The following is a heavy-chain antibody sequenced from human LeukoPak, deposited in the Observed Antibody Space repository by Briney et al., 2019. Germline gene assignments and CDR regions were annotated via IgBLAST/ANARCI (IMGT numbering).Heavy chain of an antibody. CDR2: IWDDGSNP. D-gene: IGHD3-10*01. CDR3: ARFVGSDYTGSFDL. CDR1: GVSFSSYG. V-gene: IGHV3-33*01. Sequence: SLRLSCAGAGVSFSSYGMHWVRQAPGKGLEWLGYIWDDGSNPDYVDPVKGRFTISRDNSKNTVYLQMNSLRAEDTAVYHCARFVGSDYTGSFDLWGQGTPVTVSS. J-gene: IGHJ4*02.